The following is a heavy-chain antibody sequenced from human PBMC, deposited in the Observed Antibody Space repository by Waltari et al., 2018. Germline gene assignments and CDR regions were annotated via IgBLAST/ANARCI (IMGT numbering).Heavy chain of an antibody. D-gene: IGHD3-22*01. V-gene: IGHV5-51*03. J-gene: IGHJ4*02. CDR1: GYSFTSYW. Sequence: EVQLVQSGAEVKKPGESLKISCKGSGYSFTSYWIGWVRQMPGKGLEWIGIIYPGDSDTSYSPAFQGQVTISADKSIRTAYRQWSSLKASDTAMYYCARRDYYDSSGHPSTFDYWGQGTLVTVSS. CDR3: ARRDYYDSSGHPSTFDY. CDR2: IYPGDSDT.